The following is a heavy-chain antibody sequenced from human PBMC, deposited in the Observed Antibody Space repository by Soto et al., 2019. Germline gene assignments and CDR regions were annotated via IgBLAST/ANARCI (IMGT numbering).Heavy chain of an antibody. V-gene: IGHV3-23*01. Sequence: EVQLLESGGGLVQPGGSLRLSCAASGFTFSSYAMSWVRQAPGKGLEWVSAISGSGGSTYYADSVKGRFTISRDNSKNTLYLQMNSLRAEDTAIYYCAKIPYFDWLLSPVPAFDIWGQGTMVTVSS. CDR3: AKIPYFDWLLSPVPAFDI. CDR1: GFTFSSYA. D-gene: IGHD3-9*01. J-gene: IGHJ3*02. CDR2: ISGSGGST.